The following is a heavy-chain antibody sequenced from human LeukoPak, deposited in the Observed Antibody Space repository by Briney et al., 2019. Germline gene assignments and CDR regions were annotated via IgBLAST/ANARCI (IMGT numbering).Heavy chain of an antibody. D-gene: IGHD2-2*01. CDR1: GFTFSSYG. Sequence: PGGSLRLSCAASGFTFSSYGMHWVRQAPGKGLEWVAVISYDGSNKYYADSVKGRFTISRDNSKNTLYLQMNSLRAEDTAVYYCAKKQACSSTSCYGEGRGYYFDYWGQGTLVTVSS. CDR3: AKKQACSSTSCYGEGRGYYFDY. J-gene: IGHJ4*02. CDR2: ISYDGSNK. V-gene: IGHV3-30*18.